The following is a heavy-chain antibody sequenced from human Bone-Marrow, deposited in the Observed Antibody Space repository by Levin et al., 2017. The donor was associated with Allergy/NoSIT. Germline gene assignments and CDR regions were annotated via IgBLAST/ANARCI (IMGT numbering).Heavy chain of an antibody. V-gene: IGHV3-7*01. CDR2: INQDGSEK. J-gene: IGHJ6*02. CDR3: ARGHYDMGV. CDR1: LFLFLPSC. Sequence: SLLLSFSSSLFLFLPSCLSWVRQAPGKGLEWVANINQDGSEKYYGDSVKGRFTISRANAKNSLSLQMNSLRAEDTAVYFCARGHYDMGVWGQGTTVTVS.